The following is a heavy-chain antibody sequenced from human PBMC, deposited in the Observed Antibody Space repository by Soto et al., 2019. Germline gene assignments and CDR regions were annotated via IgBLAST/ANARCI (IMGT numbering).Heavy chain of an antibody. D-gene: IGHD3-10*01. Sequence: QVQLVQSGAEVKKPGASVKVSCKASGYTFTSYAMHWVRQAPGQRLERMGWINAGNGNTKYSQKFQGRVTITRDTSASTAYMELSSLRSEDTAVYYCARDGSGSYYILVYWGQGTLVTVSS. CDR2: INAGNGNT. J-gene: IGHJ4*02. CDR3: ARDGSGSYYILVY. V-gene: IGHV1-3*01. CDR1: GYTFTSYA.